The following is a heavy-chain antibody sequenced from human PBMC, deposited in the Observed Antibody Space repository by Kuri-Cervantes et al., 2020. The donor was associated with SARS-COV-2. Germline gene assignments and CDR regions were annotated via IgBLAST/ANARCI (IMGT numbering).Heavy chain of an antibody. J-gene: IGHJ4*02. V-gene: IGHV3-48*01. CDR3: ARERTDYDFWSGYYMDY. CDR1: GFTFSSYS. Sequence: GESLKISCAASGFTFSSYSMNWVRQAPGKGLEWVSYISSSSSTIYYADSVKGRFTISRDNAKNSLYLQMNSLRAEDTAVYYCARERTDYDFWSGYYMDYWGQGTLVTVSS. D-gene: IGHD3-3*01. CDR2: ISSSSSTI.